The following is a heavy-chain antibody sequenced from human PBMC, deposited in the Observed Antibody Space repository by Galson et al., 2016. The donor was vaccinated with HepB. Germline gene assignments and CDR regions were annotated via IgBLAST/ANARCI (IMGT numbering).Heavy chain of an antibody. Sequence: SLRLSCAVSGFTFSRYGMYWVRQAPAKGLEWVALISYDGSNKYYADSVKGLFTISRDNSKNTLYPQVNSLRAEDTAVYYCAKEGCYYDSSGCGFDYWGQGTLVTVSS. CDR1: GFTFSRYG. D-gene: IGHD3-22*01. V-gene: IGHV3-30*18. CDR3: AKEGCYYDSSGCGFDY. CDR2: ISYDGSNK. J-gene: IGHJ4*02.